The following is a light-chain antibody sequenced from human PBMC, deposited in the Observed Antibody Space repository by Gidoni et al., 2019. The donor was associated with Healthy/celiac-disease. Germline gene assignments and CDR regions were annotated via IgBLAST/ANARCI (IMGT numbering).Light chain of an antibody. CDR1: QSVSSN. CDR2: GAS. J-gene: IGKJ1*01. V-gene: IGKV3-15*01. CDR3: QQYNNWRT. Sequence: VLTHSPATLSVSPGERATLSCRASQSVSSNLAWYQQKPGQAPRLLIYGASTRATGIPARLSGSGSGTEFTLTISSLQSEDFAVYYCQQYNNWRTFGQGTKVEIK.